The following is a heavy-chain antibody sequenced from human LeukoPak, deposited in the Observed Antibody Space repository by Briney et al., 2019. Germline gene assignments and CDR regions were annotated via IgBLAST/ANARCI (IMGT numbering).Heavy chain of an antibody. J-gene: IGHJ4*02. Sequence: GGSLRLSCAASGFTFSSYAMHWVRQAPGKGLEWVSSISSSSSYIYYADSVKGRFTISRDNAKNSLYLQMNSLRAEDTAVYYCARDDGYYSPFDYWGQGTLVTVSS. V-gene: IGHV3-21*01. CDR2: ISSSSSYI. D-gene: IGHD4-17*01. CDR1: GFTFSSYA. CDR3: ARDDGYYSPFDY.